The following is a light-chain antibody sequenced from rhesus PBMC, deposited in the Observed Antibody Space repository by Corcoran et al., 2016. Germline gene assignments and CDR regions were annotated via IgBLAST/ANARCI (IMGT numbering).Light chain of an antibody. CDR3: LQYSSSPWT. J-gene: IGKJ1*01. CDR1: QSISSW. CDR2: KAS. Sequence: DIQMTQSPSSLSASVGDTVTITCRASQSISSWLDWYQQKPGKAPNLLIYKASSLQRGVPSRFSGSGSGTDFTLTISSLQPEDFATYYCLQYSSSPWTFGQGTKVEIK. V-gene: IGKV1-22*01.